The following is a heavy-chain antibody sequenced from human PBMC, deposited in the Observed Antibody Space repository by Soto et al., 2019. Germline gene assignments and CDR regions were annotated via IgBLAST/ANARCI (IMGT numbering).Heavy chain of an antibody. D-gene: IGHD6-19*01. J-gene: IGHJ3*02. CDR3: ARVGYRSGWPGGDAFDI. Sequence: ASVKVSYKASGGTFSSYTISWVRQAPGQGLEWMGRIIPILGIANYAQKFQGRVTITADKSTSTAYMELSSLRSEDTAVYYGARVGYRSGWPGGDAFDIWGQGTMVTVSS. CDR1: GGTFSSYT. V-gene: IGHV1-69*02. CDR2: IIPILGIA.